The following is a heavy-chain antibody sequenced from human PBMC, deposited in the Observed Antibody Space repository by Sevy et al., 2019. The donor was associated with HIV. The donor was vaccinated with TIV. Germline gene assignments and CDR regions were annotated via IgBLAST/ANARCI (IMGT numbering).Heavy chain of an antibody. CDR3: AREIDYGESLSAFDY. CDR2: ISYDGSNK. J-gene: IGHJ4*02. CDR1: GFTFSSYA. V-gene: IGHV3-30-3*01. Sequence: GGSLRLSCAASGFTFSSYAMHWVRQAPGKGLEWVAVISYDGSNKYYADSVKGRFTISRDNCKNTLYLQMNSLRAEDTAVYYCAREIDYGESLSAFDYWGQGTLVTVSS. D-gene: IGHD4-17*01.